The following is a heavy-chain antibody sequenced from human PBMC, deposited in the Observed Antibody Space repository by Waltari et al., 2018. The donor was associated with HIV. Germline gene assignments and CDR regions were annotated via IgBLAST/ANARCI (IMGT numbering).Heavy chain of an antibody. D-gene: IGHD5-12*01. V-gene: IGHV4-61*02. CDR2: LYTSGST. CDR3: ARGVVGGYDLGNNWFDP. Sequence: QLQESGPGLVKPSQTLSLTCTVSGGSISSGSYHWSWIRQPAGKGLEWIGRLYTSGSTDYNPSLKSRATISGDTSKNQCSLKLSSVTAADTAVYYCARGVVGGYDLGNNWFDPWGQGTLVTVSS. CDR1: GGSISSGSYH. J-gene: IGHJ5*02.